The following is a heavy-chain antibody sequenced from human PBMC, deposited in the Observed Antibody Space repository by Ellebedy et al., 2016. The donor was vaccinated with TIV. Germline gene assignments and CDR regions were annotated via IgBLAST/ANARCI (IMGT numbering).Heavy chain of an antibody. CDR3: ARDRSAVQLWFGFDY. V-gene: IGHV3-69-1*01. Sequence: GESLKISCAASGFTFSDCYMNWVRQSPGKGLEWVSSIRSTGSDKYYAESVKGRFTISRDNAQDTLFLQMNSLRAEDTAVYYCARDRSAVQLWFGFDYWGQGTLVTVSS. D-gene: IGHD5-18*01. CDR1: GFTFSDCY. J-gene: IGHJ4*02. CDR2: IRSTGSDK.